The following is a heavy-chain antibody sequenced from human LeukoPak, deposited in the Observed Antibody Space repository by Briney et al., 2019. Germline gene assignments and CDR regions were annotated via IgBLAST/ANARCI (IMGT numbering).Heavy chain of an antibody. V-gene: IGHV4-4*07. J-gene: IGHJ4*02. D-gene: IGHD4-17*01. CDR1: GGSISSYY. Sequence: SETLSLTCTVSGGSISSYYWSWIRQPAGKGLEWIGRIYSSGSTNYNPSLKSRVNISVDKSKNQFSLKLNSVTAADAAVYYCVRDRHDYGDYFDYWGQGTLVTVSS. CDR3: VRDRHDYGDYFDY. CDR2: IYSSGST.